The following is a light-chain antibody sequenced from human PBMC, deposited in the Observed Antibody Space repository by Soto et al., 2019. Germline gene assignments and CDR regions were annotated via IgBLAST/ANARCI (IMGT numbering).Light chain of an antibody. CDR2: AAS. Sequence: EIVMTHSPATLSVSPGARATLSCRASESVSTNLHWYQQKPGQAPRLLIYAASTRATGIPTRFSGSGSGTEFTLTISSLQSEDFAVYYCQQYDLSSGFGGGTKVEIK. CDR3: QQYDLSSG. V-gene: IGKV3-15*01. CDR1: ESVSTN. J-gene: IGKJ4*01.